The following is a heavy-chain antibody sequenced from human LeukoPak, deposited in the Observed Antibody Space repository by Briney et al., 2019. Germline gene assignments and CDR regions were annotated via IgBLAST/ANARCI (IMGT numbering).Heavy chain of an antibody. CDR3: ARASRSGVDWFDP. D-gene: IGHD3-10*01. CDR1: GGSISSYY. J-gene: IGHJ5*02. Sequence: SETLSLTCTVSGGSISSYYWSWTRQPPGKGLEWIGYIYYSGSTNYNPSLKSRVAISVDTSKNQFSLKLSSVTAADTAVYYCARASRSGVDWFDPWGQGTLVTVSS. V-gene: IGHV4-59*01. CDR2: IYYSGST.